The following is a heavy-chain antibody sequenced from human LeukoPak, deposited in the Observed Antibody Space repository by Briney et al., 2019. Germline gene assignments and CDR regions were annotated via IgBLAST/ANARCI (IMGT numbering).Heavy chain of an antibody. J-gene: IGHJ4*02. CDR3: ARDLFMVRGVITY. CDR1: GFTFSSYG. V-gene: IGHV3-30*02. D-gene: IGHD3-10*01. CDR2: IRYDGSNK. Sequence: GGSLRLSCAASGFTFSSYGMHWVRQAPGKGLEWVAFIRYDGSNKYYADSVKGRFTISRDNSKNTLYLQMNSLRAEDTAVYYCARDLFMVRGVITYWGQGTLVTVSS.